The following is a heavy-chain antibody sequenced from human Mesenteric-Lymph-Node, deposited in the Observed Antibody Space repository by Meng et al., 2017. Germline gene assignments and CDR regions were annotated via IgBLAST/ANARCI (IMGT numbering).Heavy chain of an antibody. J-gene: IGHJ4*02. D-gene: IGHD2-21*02. CDR3: ARVAYCGGDCYSWDDY. Sequence: GESLKISCAASGFTFSSYEMNWVRQAPGKGLEWVSYISSSGRSIYADSVKGRFTISRDNAKNSLYLQMNSLRTEDTAVYYCARVAYCGGDCYSWDDYWGQGALVTVSS. CDR2: ISSSGRSI. CDR1: GFTFSSYE. V-gene: IGHV3-48*03.